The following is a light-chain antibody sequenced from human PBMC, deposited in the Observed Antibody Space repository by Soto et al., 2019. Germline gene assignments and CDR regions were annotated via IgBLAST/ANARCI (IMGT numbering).Light chain of an antibody. CDR1: NSNIGTNT. Sequence: QSLLTQPPSASGTPGQRVTISCSGSNSNIGTNTVNWYQQLPGTAPRLLIYTNNQRPSGVPQRFSGSKTGPSASLAIGGLQSEDGADYYCAAWDDSLGAYVFGTGTKLTVL. CDR3: AAWDDSLGAYV. V-gene: IGLV1-44*01. J-gene: IGLJ1*01. CDR2: TNN.